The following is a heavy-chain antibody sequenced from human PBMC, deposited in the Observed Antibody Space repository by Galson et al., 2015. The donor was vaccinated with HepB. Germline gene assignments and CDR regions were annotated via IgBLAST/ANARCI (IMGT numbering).Heavy chain of an antibody. V-gene: IGHV3-21*01. CDR2: ISSSSSYI. D-gene: IGHD1-26*01. J-gene: IGHJ4*02. CDR3: ARVGLVGGNYCLFDY. CDR1: GFTFSSYS. Sequence: SLRLSCAASGFTFSSYSMNWVRKAPGKGLEWVSSISSSSSYIYYADSVKGRFTISGDNAKNTLYLQMNSLRAEDTAVYYCARVGLVGGNYCLFDYLGQGTLVTASS.